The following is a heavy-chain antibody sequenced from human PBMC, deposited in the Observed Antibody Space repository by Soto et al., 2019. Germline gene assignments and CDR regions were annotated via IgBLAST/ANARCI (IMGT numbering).Heavy chain of an antibody. J-gene: IGHJ4*02. V-gene: IGHV5-10-1*01. CDR3: AKLKAAAEDNDRTLDS. CDR2: IDPSDSYT. CDR1: GCKCISFC. D-gene: IGHD6-13*01. Sequence: IPRKVSGCKCISFCVSRVRKMTGKGLEWMGRIDPSDSYTNYSPSFQGHVTISADKSISTAYLQWSSLKASDTAMYYCAKLKAAAEDNDRTLDSWGPATLVTVPQ.